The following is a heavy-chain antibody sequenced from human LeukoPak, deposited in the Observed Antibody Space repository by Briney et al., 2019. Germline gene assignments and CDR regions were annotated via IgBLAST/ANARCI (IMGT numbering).Heavy chain of an antibody. Sequence: PGGSLRLSCAASGFTFSSYAMHWVRQAPGKGLEWVAIISYDGSKKFYADSVKGRFTIARDSSKNTLYLQMDSLRAEDTALYYCAKDFNGFNPLYFLDYWGQGTLVTVSS. J-gene: IGHJ4*02. CDR1: GFTFSSYA. CDR2: ISYDGSKK. V-gene: IGHV3-30-3*01. D-gene: IGHD5-24*01. CDR3: AKDFNGFNPLYFLDY.